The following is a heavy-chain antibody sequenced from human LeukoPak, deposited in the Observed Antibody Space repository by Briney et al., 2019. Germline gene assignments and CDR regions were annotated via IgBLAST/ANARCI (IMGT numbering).Heavy chain of an antibody. V-gene: IGHV3-48*04. J-gene: IGHJ4*02. D-gene: IGHD3-3*01. CDR3: ARGKNDFWSGYGY. Sequence: GGSLRLSCAASGFTFSSYSMNWVRQAPGKGLEWVSYISSSSSTIYYADSVKGRFTISRDNAKNSLYLQMNSLRAEDTAVYYCARGKNDFWSGYGYWGQGTLVTVSS. CDR2: ISSSSSTI. CDR1: GFTFSSYS.